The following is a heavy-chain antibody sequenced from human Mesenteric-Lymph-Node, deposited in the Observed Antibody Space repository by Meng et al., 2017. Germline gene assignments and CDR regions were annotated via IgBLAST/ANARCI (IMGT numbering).Heavy chain of an antibody. D-gene: IGHD1-26*01. CDR2: IYYRGST. V-gene: IGHV4-30-4*01. CDR3: ARGQQSYSGSYPEWFDP. Sequence: HVHLRVPAPRQVQPSQSPSLTSTVSAGSISRGDYYWSWIRQPPGKGLEWIGYIYYRGSTYYNPSLKRRVTISVDTSKNQFSLNLSSVTAADTAVYYCARGQQSYSGSYPEWFDPWGQGTLVTVSS. CDR1: AGSISRGDYY. J-gene: IGHJ5*02.